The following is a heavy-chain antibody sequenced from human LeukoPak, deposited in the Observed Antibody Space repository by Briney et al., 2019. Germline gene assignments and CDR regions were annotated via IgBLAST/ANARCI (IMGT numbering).Heavy chain of an antibody. CDR3: ARDRPGIAVAGDAFDI. V-gene: IGHV4-59*01. D-gene: IGHD6-19*01. Sequence: SETLSLTCTVSGGSISSYYWSWIRQPPGKGLEWIGYIQNRGSTNYNPSLKSRVTLSVDTSKNQFSLKLTSVTAADTPVYYCARDRPGIAVAGDAFDIWGQGTMVTVSS. CDR1: GGSISSYY. J-gene: IGHJ3*02. CDR2: IQNRGST.